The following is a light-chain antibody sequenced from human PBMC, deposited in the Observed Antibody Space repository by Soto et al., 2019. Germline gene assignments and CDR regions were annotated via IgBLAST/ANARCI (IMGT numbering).Light chain of an antibody. J-gene: IGLJ7*01. Sequence: QSALTQPPSASGSPGQSVTISCTGTSSDIGRFNYVSWYQQHPDKAPKLLISEVNNRPSGIPDRFSGSKSGNTASLTVSGLRPEDEATYYCSSYAGSDFLVFGGGTQLT. CDR3: SSYAGSDFLV. CDR1: SSDIGRFNY. V-gene: IGLV2-8*01. CDR2: EVN.